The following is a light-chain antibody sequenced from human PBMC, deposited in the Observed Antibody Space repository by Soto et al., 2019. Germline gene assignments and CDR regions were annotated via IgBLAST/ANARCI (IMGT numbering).Light chain of an antibody. Sequence: QSVLTQPASVSGSPGQSITISCTGTRSDVGNYNYVSWYQQHPGKAPKLMIYDVNNRPSGVSNRFSGSKSGNTASLTISGLQAEDEADYYCSSYTSSSTVVFGGGTKVTVL. CDR3: SSYTSSSTVV. CDR2: DVN. V-gene: IGLV2-14*01. CDR1: RSDVGNYNY. J-gene: IGLJ2*01.